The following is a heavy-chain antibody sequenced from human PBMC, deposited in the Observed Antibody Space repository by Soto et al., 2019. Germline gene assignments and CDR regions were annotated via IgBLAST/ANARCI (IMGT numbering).Heavy chain of an antibody. J-gene: IGHJ6*03. CDR1: GFTFSDYW. Sequence: PGGSLRLSCASSGFTFSDYWMHWVRQPPGKGLMWVSRIDPDGSTSNYADSVKGRFTISRDNAKNTLYLQMNSLRAEDTAVYYCAKGVVPAAPRYYIDVWGKGTTVTVSS. CDR3: AKGVVPAAPRYYIDV. CDR2: IDPDGSTS. V-gene: IGHV3-74*01. D-gene: IGHD2-2*01.